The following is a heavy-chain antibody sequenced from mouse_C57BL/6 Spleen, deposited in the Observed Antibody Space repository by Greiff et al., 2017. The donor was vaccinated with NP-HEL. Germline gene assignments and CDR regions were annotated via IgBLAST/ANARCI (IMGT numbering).Heavy chain of an antibody. D-gene: IGHD2-1*01. CDR1: GYAFTNYL. Sequence: QVQLQQSGAELVRPGTSVKVSCKASGYAFTNYLIEWVKQRPGQGLEWIGVINPGSGGTNYNEKFKGKATLTADKSSSTAYMQLSSLTSEDSAVYFCARGARYGNEDYWGQGTSVTVSS. V-gene: IGHV1-54*01. J-gene: IGHJ4*01. CDR2: INPGSGGT. CDR3: ARGARYGNEDY.